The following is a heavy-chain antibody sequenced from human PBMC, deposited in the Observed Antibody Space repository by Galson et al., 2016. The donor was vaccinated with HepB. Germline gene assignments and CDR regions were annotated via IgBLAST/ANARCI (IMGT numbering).Heavy chain of an antibody. D-gene: IGHD3-16*01. CDR3: ARSYYDSGYYLDH. CDR2: ISWDGQTS. J-gene: IGHJ4*02. V-gene: IGHV3-43*01. CDR1: GFIFDDYS. Sequence: SLRLSCAASGFIFDDYSMHWVRQTPGKGLEWLSLISWDGQTSYYRDSLRGRFTISRGNSNHSLYLQMDSLTTEDTTLYYCARSYYDSGYYLDHWGQGTLVTVSA.